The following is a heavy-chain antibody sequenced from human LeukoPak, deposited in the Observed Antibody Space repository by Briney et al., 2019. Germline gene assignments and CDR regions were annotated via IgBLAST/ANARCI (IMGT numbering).Heavy chain of an antibody. CDR2: ISYDGSNK. Sequence: PGRSLRLSCAASGFTFSSYGMHWVRQAPGKGLEWVAVISYDGSNKYYADSVKGRSTISRDNSKNTLYLQMNSLRAEDTAVYYCAKYNLPQDIVVVPAAMGYWGQGTLVTVSS. J-gene: IGHJ4*02. D-gene: IGHD2-2*01. V-gene: IGHV3-30*18. CDR1: GFTFSSYG. CDR3: AKYNLPQDIVVVPAAMGY.